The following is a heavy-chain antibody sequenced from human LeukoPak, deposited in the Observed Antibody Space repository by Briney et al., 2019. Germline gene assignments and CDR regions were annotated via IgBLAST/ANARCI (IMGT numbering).Heavy chain of an antibody. CDR3: AKDIAAAAPYYFDY. J-gene: IGHJ4*02. V-gene: IGHV3-9*01. D-gene: IGHD6-13*01. CDR1: GLTFDDYA. Sequence: GGSLRLSCAASGLTFDDYAMHWVRQAPGKGLEWVSGISWNSGSIGYADSVKGRFTISRDNAKNSLYLQMNSLRAEDTALYYCAKDIAAAAPYYFDYWGQGTLVTVSS. CDR2: ISWNSGSI.